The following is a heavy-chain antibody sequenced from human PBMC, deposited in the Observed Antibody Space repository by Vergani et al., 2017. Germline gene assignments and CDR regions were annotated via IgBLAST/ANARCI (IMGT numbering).Heavy chain of an antibody. CDR2: ISSSSSYI. D-gene: IGHD5-18*01. CDR3: ASVIGGYSYEVDY. V-gene: IGHV3-21*01. Sequence: EVQLVESGGGLVQPGGSLRLSCAASGFTFSSYSMNWVRQAPGKGLEWVSSISSSSSYIYYADSVKGRFTISRDNAKNSLYLQMNSLRAEDTAVYYCASVIGGYSYEVDYWGQGTLVTVSS. CDR1: GFTFSSYS. J-gene: IGHJ4*02.